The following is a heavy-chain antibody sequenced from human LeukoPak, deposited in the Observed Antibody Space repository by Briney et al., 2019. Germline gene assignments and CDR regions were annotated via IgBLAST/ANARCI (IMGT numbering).Heavy chain of an antibody. CDR3: AQVVPAAIS. CDR2: ISYDGSNK. CDR1: GFTFSSYG. J-gene: IGHJ5*02. Sequence: PGGSLRLSCAASGFTFSSYGMHWFRQAPGKGLEWVAVISYDGSNKYYVDSVKGRFTISRDNAKNSLYLQMNSLRAEDTAVYYCAQVVPAAISWGQGTLVTVSS. D-gene: IGHD2-2*01. V-gene: IGHV3-30*18.